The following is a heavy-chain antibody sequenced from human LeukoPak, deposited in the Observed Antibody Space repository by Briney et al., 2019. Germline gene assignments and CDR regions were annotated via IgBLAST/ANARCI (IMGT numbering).Heavy chain of an antibody. CDR1: GFTFSGHW. V-gene: IGHV3-74*03. Sequence: QPGGSLRLSCTASGFTFSGHWIHWVRQPPGMGLVWVSRINERGTDSMYAESVKGRFTISRDNAKNTVYLQMNSLRAGDMAVYYCVRDETLWTLDWWGQGTLVSVSS. D-gene: IGHD1-1*01. J-gene: IGHJ4*02. CDR3: VRDETLWTLDW. CDR2: INERGTDS.